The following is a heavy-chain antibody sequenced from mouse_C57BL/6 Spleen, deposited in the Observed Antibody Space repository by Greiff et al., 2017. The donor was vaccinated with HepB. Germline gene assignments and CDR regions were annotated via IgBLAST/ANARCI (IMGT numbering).Heavy chain of an antibody. D-gene: IGHD1-1*01. CDR3: AVIYYYGSSSLYYAMDY. V-gene: IGHV1-82*01. Sequence: VQLQQSGPELVKPGASVKISCKASGYAFSSSWMNWVKQRPGKGLEWIGRIYPGDGDTNYNGKFKGKATLTADKSSSTAYMQLSTLTSEDSAVYFCAVIYYYGSSSLYYAMDYWGQRTSVTVSS. CDR1: GYAFSSSW. J-gene: IGHJ4*01. CDR2: IYPGDGDT.